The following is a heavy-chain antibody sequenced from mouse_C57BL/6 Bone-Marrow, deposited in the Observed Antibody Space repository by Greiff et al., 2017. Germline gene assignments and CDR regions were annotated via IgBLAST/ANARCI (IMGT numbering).Heavy chain of an antibody. CDR3: ASVWFAY. Sequence: ESGPGLVKPSQSLSLTCSVTGYSITSGYYWNWLRQFPGNKLEWMGYISYDGSNNYNPSLKNRISITRDTSKNQFFLKLNSVTTEDTATYYCASVWFAYWGQGTLVTVSA. J-gene: IGHJ3*01. CDR2: ISYDGSN. CDR1: GYSITSGYY. V-gene: IGHV3-6*01.